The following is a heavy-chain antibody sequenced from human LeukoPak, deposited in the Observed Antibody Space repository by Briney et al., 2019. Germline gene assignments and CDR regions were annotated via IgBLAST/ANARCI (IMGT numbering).Heavy chain of an antibody. Sequence: KPSETLSLTCTVSGAFISSISYYWGWIRQPPGKGLEWIGSIYHSGSTYYNPSLKSRVTISVDTSKNQFSLKLSSVTAADTAVYYCARSTVVNNLDYWGQGTLVTVSS. CDR1: GAFISSISYY. CDR3: ARSTVVNNLDY. J-gene: IGHJ4*02. D-gene: IGHD2-21*01. CDR2: IYHSGST. V-gene: IGHV4-39*07.